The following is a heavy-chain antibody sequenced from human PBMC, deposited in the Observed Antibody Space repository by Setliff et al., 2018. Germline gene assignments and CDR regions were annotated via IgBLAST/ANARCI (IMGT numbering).Heavy chain of an antibody. Sequence: GASVKVSCKASGYTFTSHYMHWVRQAPGLGLEWMGTINPSSGRTSYARKFQGRVTMTRDTSTSTVYMDMSSLRSEDTAAYYCARDVFPYHYEGAFDIWGQGTMVTVSS. CDR3: ARDVFPYHYEGAFDI. CDR1: GYTFTSHY. D-gene: IGHD3-22*01. V-gene: IGHV1-46*01. J-gene: IGHJ3*02. CDR2: INPSSGRT.